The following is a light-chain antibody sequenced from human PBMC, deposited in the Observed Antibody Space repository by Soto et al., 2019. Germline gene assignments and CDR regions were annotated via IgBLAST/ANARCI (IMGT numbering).Light chain of an antibody. CDR1: SSDVGSNNR. Sequence: QSALTQPPSVSGSPGQSVTISCTGSSSDVGSNNRVSWYQQPPGTAPKFIIYEVSNRPSGVPDRFSGSKSGNTASLTISGLQDEDEADYYCTSYISSSSYVVFGGGTKVTVL. J-gene: IGLJ2*01. CDR2: EVS. CDR3: TSYISSSSYVV. V-gene: IGLV2-18*02.